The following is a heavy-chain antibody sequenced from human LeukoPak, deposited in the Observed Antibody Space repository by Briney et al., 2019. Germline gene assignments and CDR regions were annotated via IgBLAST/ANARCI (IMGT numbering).Heavy chain of an antibody. Sequence: GGSLRLSCAASGFTFTSYDMNWVRQAPEKGLEWVSYISSSGGTIYYTDSVKGRFTISRDNAKNSLFLQMNSLRAEDTAVYYCARPPSITNPYYGLDVWGQGTTVTVSS. CDR3: ARPPSITNPYYGLDV. J-gene: IGHJ6*02. D-gene: IGHD3-3*01. CDR1: GFTFTSYD. CDR2: ISSSGGTI. V-gene: IGHV3-48*03.